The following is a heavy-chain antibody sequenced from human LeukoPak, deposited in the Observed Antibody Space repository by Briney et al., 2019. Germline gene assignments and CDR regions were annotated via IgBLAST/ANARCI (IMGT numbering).Heavy chain of an antibody. CDR1: GYTFTSYD. CDR2: MNPNSGNT. Sequence: GASVKVSCKASGYTFTSYDINWVRQATGQGLERMGWMNPNSGNTGYAQKFQGRVTMTRNTSISTAYMELSSLRSEDTAVYYCARGQGIVVVVAENNGMDVWGQGTTVTVSS. J-gene: IGHJ6*02. V-gene: IGHV1-8*01. D-gene: IGHD2-15*01. CDR3: ARGQGIVVVVAENNGMDV.